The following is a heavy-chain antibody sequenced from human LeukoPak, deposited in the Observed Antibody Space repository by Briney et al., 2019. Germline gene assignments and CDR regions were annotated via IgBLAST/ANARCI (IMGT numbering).Heavy chain of an antibody. CDR3: ARSASRYFDWFDY. CDR2: IYPGDSDT. D-gene: IGHD3-9*01. CDR1: GYSFTNYW. V-gene: IGHV5-51*01. J-gene: IGHJ4*02. Sequence: GESLKISCKGSGYSFTNYWIGWVRQMPGKGLEWMGIIYPGDSDTRYIPSFQGQVTISADKSINTAYLQRSSLKASDTAIYYCARSASRYFDWFDYWGQGTLVTVSS.